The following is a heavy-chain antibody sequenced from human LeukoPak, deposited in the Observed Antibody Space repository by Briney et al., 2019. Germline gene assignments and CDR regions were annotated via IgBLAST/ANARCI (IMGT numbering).Heavy chain of an antibody. CDR2: IKQDGSEK. V-gene: IGHV3-7*01. Sequence: GGSLRLSCVASGFTFSNYWMHWVRQAPGKGLEWVANIKQDGSEKYYVDSVKGRFTISRDNAKNSLYLQMNSLRAEDAAVYYCGRDMGYYDSSDRFDYWGQGTLVTVSS. D-gene: IGHD3-22*01. CDR3: GRDMGYYDSSDRFDY. J-gene: IGHJ4*02. CDR1: GFTFSNYW.